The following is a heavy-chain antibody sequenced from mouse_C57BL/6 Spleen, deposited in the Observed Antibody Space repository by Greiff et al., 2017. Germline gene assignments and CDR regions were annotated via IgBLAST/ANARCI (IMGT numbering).Heavy chain of an antibody. J-gene: IGHJ2*01. Sequence: VQLQQSGAELAKPGASVKLSCKASGYTFTSYWMHWVKQRPGQGLEWIGYINPSSGYTKYNQKFKDKATLTAYKSSSTAYMQLSRLTYEDSAVYYCARFGDGSYFDYWGQGTTLTVSS. CDR2: INPSSGYT. CDR3: ARFGDGSYFDY. V-gene: IGHV1-7*01. D-gene: IGHD2-3*01. CDR1: GYTFTSYW.